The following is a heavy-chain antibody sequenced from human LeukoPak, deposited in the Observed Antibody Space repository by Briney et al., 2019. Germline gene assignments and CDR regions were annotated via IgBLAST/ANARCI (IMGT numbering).Heavy chain of an antibody. CDR1: GFSLSTSGMR. CDR3: ARTLTTQGGFDI. CDR2: IDWGDDK. V-gene: IGHV2-70*04. D-gene: IGHD2-15*01. J-gene: IGHJ3*02. Sequence: SGPTLVNPTQTLTLTCTFSGFSLSTSGMRVSWIRQPPGKALEWLARIDWGDDKFYSTSLKTRLTISKDTSKNQVVLTMTNMDPVDTATYYCARTLTTQGGFDIWGQGTMVTVSS.